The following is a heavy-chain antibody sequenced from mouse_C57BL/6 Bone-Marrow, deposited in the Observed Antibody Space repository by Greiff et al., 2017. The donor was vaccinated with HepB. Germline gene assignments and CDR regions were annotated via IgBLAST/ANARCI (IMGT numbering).Heavy chain of an antibody. V-gene: IGHV14-2*01. D-gene: IGHD1-1*01. J-gene: IGHJ1*03. CDR1: GFNIKDYY. CDR3: ARNYGSFYWYFDV. Sequence: EVQGVESGAELVKPGASVKLSCTASGFNIKDYYMHWVKQRTEQGLEWIGRIDPEDGETKYAPKLQGKATITADTSSNTAYLQLSSLTSEDTAVYYCARNYGSFYWYFDVWGTGTTVTVSS. CDR2: IDPEDGET.